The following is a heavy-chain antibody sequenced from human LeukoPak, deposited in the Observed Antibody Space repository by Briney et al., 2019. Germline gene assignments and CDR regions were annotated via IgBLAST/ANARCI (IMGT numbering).Heavy chain of an antibody. Sequence: SETLSLTCAVYGGSFSGYYCSWIRQPPGKGLEWIGEINHSGSTNYNPSPKSRVTISVDTSKNQFSLKLSSVTAADTAVYYCARVSCSSTSCYGKYFDYWGQGTLVTVSS. J-gene: IGHJ4*02. D-gene: IGHD2-2*01. CDR2: INHSGST. V-gene: IGHV4-34*01. CDR1: GGSFSGYY. CDR3: ARVSCSSTSCYGKYFDY.